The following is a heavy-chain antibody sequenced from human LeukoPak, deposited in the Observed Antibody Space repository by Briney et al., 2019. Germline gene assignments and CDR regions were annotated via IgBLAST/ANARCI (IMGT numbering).Heavy chain of an antibody. CDR2: INPNSGGT. J-gene: IGHJ4*02. V-gene: IGHV1-2*06. CDR3: ARAYYDSSGYYYGY. D-gene: IGHD3-22*01. CDR1: GYTFTGYY. Sequence: ASVKVSRKASGYTFTGYYMHWVRQAPGQGLEWMGRINPNSGGTNYAQKFQGRVTMTRDTSISTAYMELSRLRSDDTAVYYCARAYYDSSGYYYGYWGQGTLVTVSS.